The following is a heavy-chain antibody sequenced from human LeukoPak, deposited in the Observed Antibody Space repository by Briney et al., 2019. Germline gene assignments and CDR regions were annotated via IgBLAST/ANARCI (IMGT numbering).Heavy chain of an antibody. CDR2: INAGDGDT. J-gene: IGHJ4*02. D-gene: IGHD3-10*01. Sequence: GASVKVSCKASGYRLTTYGLHWVRQAPGQRFEWMGWINAGDGDTKYSQKFQGRLTITRDASANTAYLELSSLTSEDTAVYYCARDFMVRVTGSFDFWGQGTLVTASS. CDR3: ARDFMVRVTGSFDF. CDR1: GYRLTTYG. V-gene: IGHV1-3*01.